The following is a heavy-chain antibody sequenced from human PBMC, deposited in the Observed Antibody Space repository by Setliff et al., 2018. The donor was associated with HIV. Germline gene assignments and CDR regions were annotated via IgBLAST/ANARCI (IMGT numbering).Heavy chain of an antibody. J-gene: IGHJ3*02. CDR1: GYSISSGYY. CDR3: ARRWGDILTGPDTFDI. CDR2: IYQSGSS. V-gene: IGHV4-38-2*01. D-gene: IGHD3-9*01. Sequence: SETLSLTCAVSGYSISSGYYWGWIRQPPGKGLEWIGNIYQSGSSYSNPSLKSRVTISIDTSKNPFSLKLSSVTAADTAVYYCARRWGDILTGPDTFDIWGQGTMVTVSS.